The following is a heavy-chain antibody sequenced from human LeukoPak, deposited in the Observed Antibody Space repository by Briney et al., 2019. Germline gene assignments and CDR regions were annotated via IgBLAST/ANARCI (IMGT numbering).Heavy chain of an antibody. Sequence: PGGSLRLSCAASGFTFSSSAMSWVRQAPGKGLEWVAAISDTGRLSYCADSVNGRFTISRDNSKITLYLQMNSLRAEDTAVYYCAKHSENYGDSCLDDYWGQGTLVTVSS. J-gene: IGHJ4*02. CDR2: ISDTGRLS. D-gene: IGHD4-17*01. CDR1: GFTFSSSA. V-gene: IGHV3-23*01. CDR3: AKHSENYGDSCLDDY.